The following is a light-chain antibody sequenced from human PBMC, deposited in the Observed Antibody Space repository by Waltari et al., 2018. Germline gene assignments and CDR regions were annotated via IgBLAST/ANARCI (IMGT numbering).Light chain of an antibody. CDR3: QHYDGSPYT. CDR2: GSS. J-gene: IGKJ3*01. CDR1: ESVKGNY. Sequence: EIVLTQSPGTLSLSSGERATLSCRASESVKGNYLVRYQQKPSQAPRVLIYGSSKRGTGIPDRFSGSGSGRDFTLTISRLEPEDFAMYYCQHYDGSPYTFGPGTKLEIK. V-gene: IGKV3-20*01.